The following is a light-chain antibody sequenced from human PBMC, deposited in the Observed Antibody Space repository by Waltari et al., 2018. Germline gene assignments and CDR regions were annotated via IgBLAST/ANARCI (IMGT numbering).Light chain of an antibody. CDR3: SSYTSSSTLVV. Sequence: QSALTQPASVSGSPGQSITLSCTGTSSAAGGDNYVSWYQQHPGKAPKLMIYDVSNRPSGVSNRFSGSKSGNTASLTISGLQAEDEADYYCSSYTSSSTLVVFGGGTKLTVL. CDR1: SSAAGGDNY. J-gene: IGLJ2*01. V-gene: IGLV2-14*03. CDR2: DVS.